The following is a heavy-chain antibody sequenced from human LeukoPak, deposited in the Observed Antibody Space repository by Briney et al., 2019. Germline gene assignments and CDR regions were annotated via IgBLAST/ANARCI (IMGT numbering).Heavy chain of an antibody. CDR1: GYTFTSYD. CDR3: ARERIMGAYAFDI. Sequence: ASVKVSCKASGYTFTSYDINWVRQATGQGLEGMGWMNPNSGNTGYAQKFQGRVTMTRNTSISTAYMELSSLRSEDTAVYYCARERIMGAYAFDIWGQGTMVTVSS. D-gene: IGHD1-26*01. V-gene: IGHV1-8*01. CDR2: MNPNSGNT. J-gene: IGHJ3*02.